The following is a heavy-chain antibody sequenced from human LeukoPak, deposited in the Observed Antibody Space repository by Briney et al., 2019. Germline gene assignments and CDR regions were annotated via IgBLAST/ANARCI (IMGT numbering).Heavy chain of an antibody. Sequence: LPGGSLRLSCAASGFTFSSSAMNWVRQAPGKGLEWVSSVSGSGGTTYYADSVKGRFTISRDNSKNTLYLQMNSLRAEDTAVYYCAKITMIVGEGAFDIWGQGTMVTVSS. J-gene: IGHJ3*02. D-gene: IGHD3-22*01. V-gene: IGHV3-23*01. CDR3: AKITMIVGEGAFDI. CDR2: VSGSGGTT. CDR1: GFTFSSSA.